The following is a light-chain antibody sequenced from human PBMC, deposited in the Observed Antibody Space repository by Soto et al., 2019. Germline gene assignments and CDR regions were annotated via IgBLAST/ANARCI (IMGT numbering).Light chain of an antibody. J-gene: IGKJ5*01. CDR3: QQRLHWPPIT. V-gene: IGKV3-11*01. Sequence: EVVLTQSPDTLSLSPGERATLSCRASQSVSRYLAWYQQKPGQAPRLLIYDTSNRATGIPARFSGSGSGTDFTLTISSLEPEDFAVYYGQQRLHWPPITFGQGTRLEIK. CDR1: QSVSRY. CDR2: DTS.